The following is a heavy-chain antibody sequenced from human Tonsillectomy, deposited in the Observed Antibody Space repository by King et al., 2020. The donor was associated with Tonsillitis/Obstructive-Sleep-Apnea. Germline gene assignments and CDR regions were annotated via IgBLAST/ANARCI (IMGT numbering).Heavy chain of an antibody. Sequence: VQLVESGGGVVQPGRSLRLSCAASGFTFSSYAMHWVRQAPGKGLEWVAVISYDGSNKYYADSVKGRFTISRDNSKNTLYLQMNSLRAEDTAVYYCARGDGYNFYYYYGMDVWGQGTTVTVSS. CDR1: GFTFSSYA. J-gene: IGHJ6*02. V-gene: IGHV3-30*04. CDR3: ARGDGYNFYYYYGMDV. CDR2: ISYDGSNK. D-gene: IGHD5-24*01.